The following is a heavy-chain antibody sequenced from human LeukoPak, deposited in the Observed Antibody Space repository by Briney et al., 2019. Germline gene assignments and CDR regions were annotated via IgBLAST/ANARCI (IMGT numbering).Heavy chain of an antibody. CDR3: AKVAHSGSYGLFDS. D-gene: IGHD1-26*01. V-gene: IGHV3-23*01. J-gene: IGHJ4*02. CDR2: ISSDGGIT. Sequence: GGSLRLSCAASGFTFSDFAMSWVRQTPGKGLQWVSAISSDGGITYYADSVKGRFTVSRDMSTNTLYLQMNSLRAGDTAVYYCAKVAHSGSYGLFDSWGQGALVTVSS. CDR1: GFTFSDFA.